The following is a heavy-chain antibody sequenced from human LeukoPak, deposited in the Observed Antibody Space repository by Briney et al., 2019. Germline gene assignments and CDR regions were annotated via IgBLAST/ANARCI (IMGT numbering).Heavy chain of an antibody. CDR3: ARDGDNTGP. CDR1: GFTFSVYW. V-gene: IGHV3-11*04. D-gene: IGHD2-8*02. J-gene: IGHJ5*02. Sequence: GGSLRLSCTASGFTFSVYWMTWIRQAPGKGLEWLSYISSSGADIYYADSVKGRFTISRDNAKNSLYLQMDSLRAEDTAMYYCARDGDNTGPWGQGTLVTVSS. CDR2: ISSSGADI.